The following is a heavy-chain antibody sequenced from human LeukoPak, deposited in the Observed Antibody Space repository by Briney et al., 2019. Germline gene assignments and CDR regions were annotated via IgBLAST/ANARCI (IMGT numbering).Heavy chain of an antibody. Sequence: PSETLSLTCTVSGGSISSYYWSWIRQPPGKGLEWIGYIYYRSTNYNPSLESRVTISVDTSKNQFSLKVSSVTAADTAVYYCASIAVSGTVDYWGQGTLVTVSS. V-gene: IGHV4-59*01. CDR1: GGSISSYY. D-gene: IGHD6-19*01. CDR2: IYYRST. J-gene: IGHJ4*02. CDR3: ASIAVSGTVDY.